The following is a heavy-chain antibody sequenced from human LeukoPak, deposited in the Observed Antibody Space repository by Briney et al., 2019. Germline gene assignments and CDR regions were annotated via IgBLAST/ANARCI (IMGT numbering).Heavy chain of an antibody. J-gene: IGHJ5*02. V-gene: IGHV4-30-4*01. Sequence: SETLSLTCTVSGGSISSGDYYWSWIRQPPGKGLEWIGYIYYSGSTYYNPSLKSRVTISIDTSKNQFSLKLSSVTVADTAVYYCAKEIAVMTMVRGVILEGNWFDPWGQGTLVTVSS. CDR1: GGSISSGDYY. D-gene: IGHD3-10*01. CDR3: AKEIAVMTMVRGVILEGNWFDP. CDR2: IYYSGST.